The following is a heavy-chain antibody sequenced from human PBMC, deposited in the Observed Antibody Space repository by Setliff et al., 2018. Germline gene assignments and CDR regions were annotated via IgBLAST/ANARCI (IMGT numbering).Heavy chain of an antibody. J-gene: IGHJ6*04. Sequence: SETLSLTCTVSGGSISSSSYYWGWIRQPPGKGLEWIGSIYYSGSTYYNPSLRSRVTVLVGTSKNQVSLKVKSVTAADTAVYYCAKRGLSKPDVWGKGTTVTVSS. CDR3: AKRGLSKPDV. D-gene: IGHD3-16*02. V-gene: IGHV4-39*07. CDR1: GGSISSSSYY. CDR2: IYYSGST.